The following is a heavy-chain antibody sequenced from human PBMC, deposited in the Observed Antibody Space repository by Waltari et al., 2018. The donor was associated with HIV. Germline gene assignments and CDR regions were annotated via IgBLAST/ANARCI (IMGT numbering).Heavy chain of an antibody. Sequence: QVQLQESGPGLVKPSETLSLTCAVSGYSISSGYYWGWIRQPPGKGLEWIGSIYHSGSTYYNPSLKSRVTISVDTSKNQFSLKLSSVTAADTAVYYCARDLTIAVAGYWYFDLWGRGTLVTVSS. J-gene: IGHJ2*01. CDR1: GYSISSGYY. CDR3: ARDLTIAVAGYWYFDL. D-gene: IGHD6-19*01. CDR2: IYHSGST. V-gene: IGHV4-38-2*02.